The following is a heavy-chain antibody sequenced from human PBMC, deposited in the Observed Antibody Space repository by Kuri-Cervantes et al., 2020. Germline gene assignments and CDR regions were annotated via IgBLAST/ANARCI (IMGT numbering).Heavy chain of an antibody. CDR3: ARERPYYYYGMDV. CDR1: GFTFDDYA. V-gene: IGHV3-9*01. Sequence: GGSLRLSCAASGFTFDDYAMHWVRQAPGKGLEWVSGISWNSGSIGYADSVKGRFTISRDNAKNSLYLQMNSLRAEDTAVYYCARERPYYYYGMDVWGQGTTVTVSS. CDR2: ISWNSGSI. J-gene: IGHJ6*02.